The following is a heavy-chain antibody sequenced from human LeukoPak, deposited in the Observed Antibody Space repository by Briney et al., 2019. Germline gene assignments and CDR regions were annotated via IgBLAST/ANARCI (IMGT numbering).Heavy chain of an antibody. D-gene: IGHD2-2*01. J-gene: IGHJ6*03. CDR3: ARAPSHCSGSSCRLHMDV. CDR1: GFTFSSYS. CDR2: ISSSSSYI. V-gene: IGHV3-21*01. Sequence: GGSLRLSCAASGFTFSSYSMNWVRQAPGKGLEWVSSISSSSSYIYYADSVKGRFTISRDNAKNSLYLQMNSLRAEDTAVYYCARAPSHCSGSSCRLHMDVWGKGTTVTISS.